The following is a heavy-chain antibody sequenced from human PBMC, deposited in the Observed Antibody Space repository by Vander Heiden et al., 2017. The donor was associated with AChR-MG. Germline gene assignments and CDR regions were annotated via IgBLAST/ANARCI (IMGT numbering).Heavy chain of an antibody. CDR3: AKGNYYDSSGHFDY. J-gene: IGHJ4*02. V-gene: IGHV3-9*01. D-gene: IGHD3-22*01. CDR1: GFTFDDSA. Sequence: EVQLVESGGGLVQPGRSLRLSCAASGFTFDDSAMHWVRQAPGKGLEWVSGISCNSGSIGYADSVKGRFTISRDNAKNSLYLQMNSLRAEDTALYYCAKGNYYDSSGHFDYWGQGTLVTVSS. CDR2: ISCNSGSI.